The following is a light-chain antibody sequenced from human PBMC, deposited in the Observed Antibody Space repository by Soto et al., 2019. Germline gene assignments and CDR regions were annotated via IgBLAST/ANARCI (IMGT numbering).Light chain of an antibody. J-gene: IGLJ1*01. Sequence: QSVLTQPPSASGTPGQRVTISCSGSSSNIGSNTVNWYQQLPGTAPKLLIYSNNQRPSGVRHRFSGSKSGTSASLAISGLQSEDEADYYCAAWDDSLNGSYVLGNGTKLTVL. CDR1: SSNIGSNT. CDR2: SNN. CDR3: AAWDDSLNGSYV. V-gene: IGLV1-44*01.